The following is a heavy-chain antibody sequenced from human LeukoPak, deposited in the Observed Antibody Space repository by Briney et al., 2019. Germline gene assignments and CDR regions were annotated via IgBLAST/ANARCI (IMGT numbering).Heavy chain of an antibody. D-gene: IGHD4-17*01. Sequence: PSETLSLTCAVYGGSFSGYYWSWIRQPPGKGPEWIGEINHSGGTNYNPSLKSRVTISVDTSRNQFSLKLSSVTAADTAAYYCARGQGTVTTHWGQGTLVTVSS. V-gene: IGHV4-34*01. CDR1: GGSFSGYY. CDR3: ARGQGTVTTH. J-gene: IGHJ4*02. CDR2: INHSGGT.